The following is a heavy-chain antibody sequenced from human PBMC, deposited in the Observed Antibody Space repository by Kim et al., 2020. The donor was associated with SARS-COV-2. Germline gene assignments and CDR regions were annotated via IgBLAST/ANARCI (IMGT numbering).Heavy chain of an antibody. CDR3: VRGRSYRPTAGVDY. D-gene: IGHD2-2*01. V-gene: IGHV3-64*04. Sequence: GGSLRLSCSGSGFTLRAYAMHWVRQAPGKGLEYIGVIDDGAGTTYYADSLRGRFTISRDNSRNTVYLEMTTLRSDDTAVYYGVRGRSYRPTAGVDYWGQGTLVTVSS. J-gene: IGHJ4*02. CDR2: IDDGAGTT. CDR1: GFTLRAYA.